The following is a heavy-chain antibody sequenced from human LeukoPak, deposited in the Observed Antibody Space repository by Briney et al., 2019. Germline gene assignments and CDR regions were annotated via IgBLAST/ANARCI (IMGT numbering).Heavy chain of an antibody. V-gene: IGHV1-2*04. CDR2: INPNSGGT. CDR1: GYTFTGYY. CDR3: ASGVYSSSWYYFDY. J-gene: IGHJ4*02. D-gene: IGHD6-13*01. Sequence: ASVKVSCKASGYTFTGYYMHWVRQAPGQGLEWMGWINPNSGGTNYAQKFQGWVTMTRDTSISTAYMELSRLRSDDTAVYYCASGVYSSSWYYFDYWGQGTLVTVSS.